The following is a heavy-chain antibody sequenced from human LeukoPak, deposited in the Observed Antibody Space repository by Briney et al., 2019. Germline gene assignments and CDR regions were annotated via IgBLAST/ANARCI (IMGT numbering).Heavy chain of an antibody. D-gene: IGHD5-18*01. CDR1: GYTFTSYG. J-gene: IGHJ4*02. CDR3: ARSSRRGYSYGYDSGFDY. V-gene: IGHV1-18*01. Sequence: GASVKVSCKASGYTFTSYGISWVRQAPGQGLAWMGWISAYNGNTNYAQKLQGRVTMTTDTSTSTAYMELRSLRSDDTAVYYCARSSRRGYSYGYDSGFDYWGQGTLVTVSS. CDR2: ISAYNGNT.